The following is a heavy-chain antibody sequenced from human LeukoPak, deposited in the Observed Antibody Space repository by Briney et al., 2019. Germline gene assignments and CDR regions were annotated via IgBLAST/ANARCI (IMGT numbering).Heavy chain of an antibody. CDR3: AKDSSRISQLDY. Sequence: PGGSLRLSCAASGFTFSSYEMNWVRQAPGKGLEWVAVISYDGSNKYYADSVKGRFTISRDNSKNTLYLQMNSLRAEDTAVYYCAKDSSRISQLDYWGQGTLVTVSS. CDR2: ISYDGSNK. V-gene: IGHV3-30*18. J-gene: IGHJ4*02. CDR1: GFTFSSYE. D-gene: IGHD6-13*01.